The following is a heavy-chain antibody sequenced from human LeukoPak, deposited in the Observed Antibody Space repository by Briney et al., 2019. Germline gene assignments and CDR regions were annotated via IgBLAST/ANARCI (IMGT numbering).Heavy chain of an antibody. Sequence: SETLSLTCTVSGGSISSSSYYWGWIRQPPGKGLEWIGSIYYSGSTYYNPSLKSRVTISVDTSKNQFSLKLSSVTAADTAVYYCARASSGWFINWFDPWGQGTLVTVSS. CDR3: ARASSGWFINWFDP. J-gene: IGHJ5*02. D-gene: IGHD6-19*01. CDR1: GGSISSSSYY. V-gene: IGHV4-39*07. CDR2: IYYSGST.